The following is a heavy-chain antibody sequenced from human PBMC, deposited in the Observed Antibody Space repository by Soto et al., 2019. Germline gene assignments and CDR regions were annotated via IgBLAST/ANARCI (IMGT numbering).Heavy chain of an antibody. V-gene: IGHV3-30-3*01. Sequence: QVQLVESGGGVVQPGRSLRLSCAASGFTFSSYAMHWVRQAPGKRLEWVAVISYDGSIRYYADSVKGRFTISRDNSKNTLYLQLNSLRAEDTAVYYCAREASSSADFDYWGQGTLVTXSS. CDR2: ISYDGSIR. CDR1: GFTFSSYA. J-gene: IGHJ4*02. D-gene: IGHD6-6*01. CDR3: AREASSSADFDY.